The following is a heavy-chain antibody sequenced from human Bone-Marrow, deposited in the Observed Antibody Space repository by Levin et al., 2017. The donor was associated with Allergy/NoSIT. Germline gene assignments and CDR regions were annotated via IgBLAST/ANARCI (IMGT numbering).Heavy chain of an antibody. Sequence: PSQTLSLTCAVYGGSFSGYYWSWIRQPPGKGLEWIGEINHSGSTNYNPSLKSRVTISVDTSKNQFSLKLSSVTAADTAVYYCARDGNSSSWTGFDYWGQGTLVTVSS. CDR2: INHSGST. D-gene: IGHD6-13*01. CDR1: GGSFSGYY. CDR3: ARDGNSSSWTGFDY. V-gene: IGHV4-34*01. J-gene: IGHJ4*02.